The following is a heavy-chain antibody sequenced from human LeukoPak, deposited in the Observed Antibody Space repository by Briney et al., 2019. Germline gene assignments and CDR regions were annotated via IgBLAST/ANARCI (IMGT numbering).Heavy chain of an antibody. V-gene: IGHV4-38-2*02. J-gene: IGHJ4*02. Sequence: WETLSLTCTVSGYSISSGYYWGWIRQPPGKGLEWIGSIYHSGSTYYNPSLKSRVTISVDTSKNQFSLKLSSVTAADTAVYYCARVSSSWPIDYWGQGTLVTVSS. CDR1: GYSISSGYY. CDR3: ARVSSSWPIDY. D-gene: IGHD6-13*01. CDR2: IYHSGST.